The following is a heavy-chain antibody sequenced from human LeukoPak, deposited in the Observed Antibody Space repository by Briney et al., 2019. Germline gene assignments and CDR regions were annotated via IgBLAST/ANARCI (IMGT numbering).Heavy chain of an antibody. CDR2: INHSGST. V-gene: IGHV4-34*01. CDR3: ARVPSPVLRFLEWSNDAFDI. D-gene: IGHD3-3*01. CDR1: GGSFSGYY. J-gene: IGHJ3*02. Sequence: SSETLSLTCAVYGGSFSGYYWSWIRQPPGKGPEWIGEINHSGSTNYNPSLKSRVTISVDTSKNQFSLKLSSVTAADTAVYYCARVPSPVLRFLEWSNDAFDIWGQGTMVTVSS.